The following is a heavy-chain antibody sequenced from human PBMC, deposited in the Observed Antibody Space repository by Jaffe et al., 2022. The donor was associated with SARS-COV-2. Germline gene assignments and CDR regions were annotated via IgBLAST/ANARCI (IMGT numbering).Heavy chain of an antibody. CDR3: GRSSGDL. CDR1: GFTFNKYW. J-gene: IGHJ4*02. D-gene: IGHD3-10*01. CDR2: IGGDGSHT. Sequence: EVQLVESGGGLVQPGGSLRLSCVASGFTFNKYWMYWVRQAPGQGLVWVSCIGGDGSHTAYADSVKGRFTISRDNAKNTLYLQMNSLRAEDTAVYFCGRSSGDLWGQGTLVTVSS. V-gene: IGHV3-74*01.